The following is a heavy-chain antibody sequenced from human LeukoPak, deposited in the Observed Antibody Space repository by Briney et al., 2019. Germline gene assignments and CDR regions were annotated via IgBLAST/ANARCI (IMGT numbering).Heavy chain of an antibody. CDR1: GGSFSGYY. J-gene: IGHJ5*02. CDR2: INHSGRT. V-gene: IGHV4-34*01. D-gene: IGHD5-18*01. CDR3: AREVTLEDWFDP. Sequence: PSETLSLTCAVYGGSFSGYYWSCIRQPPGKGLEWIGEINHSGRTNYNPSLKSRVTISVDTSKNQFSLKLSSVTAADTAVYYCAREVTLEDWFDPWGQGTLVTVSS.